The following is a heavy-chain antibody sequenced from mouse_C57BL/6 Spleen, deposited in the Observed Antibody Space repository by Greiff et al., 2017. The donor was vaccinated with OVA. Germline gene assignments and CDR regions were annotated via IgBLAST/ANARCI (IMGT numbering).Heavy chain of an antibody. Sequence: EVQLQQSGPELVKPGASVKISCKASGYTFTDYYMNWVKQSHGKSLEWIGDINPNNGGTSYNQKFKGKATLTVDKSSSTAYMELRSLTSEDSAVYYCAKGSTVAPWFAYWGQGTLVTVSA. CDR3: AKGSTVAPWFAY. J-gene: IGHJ3*01. V-gene: IGHV1-26*01. CDR2: INPNNGGT. D-gene: IGHD1-1*01. CDR1: GYTFTDYY.